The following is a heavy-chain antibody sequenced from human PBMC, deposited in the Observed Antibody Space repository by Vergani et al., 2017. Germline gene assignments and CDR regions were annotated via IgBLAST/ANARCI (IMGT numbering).Heavy chain of an antibody. D-gene: IGHD1-1*01. CDR1: GFIFSSND. J-gene: IGHJ6*04. CDR3: AKEFCGTGNCYGWNHLEV. V-gene: IGHV3-13*01. CDR2: IGVDGDR. Sequence: VQLVASGGGLVRPGGSLRLSCAASGFIFSSNDFHWVRQTAGKGLEWVSSIGVDGDRYYSDSVKGRFTISRDNGQSYLYLDMDNLRVEDTAVYFCAKEFCGTGNCYGWNHLEVWGEGTSVTVSS.